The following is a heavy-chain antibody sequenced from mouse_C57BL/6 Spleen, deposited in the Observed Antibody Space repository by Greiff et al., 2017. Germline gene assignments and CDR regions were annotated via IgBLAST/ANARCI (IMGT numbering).Heavy chain of an antibody. CDR3: ASKACGSSLFDD. D-gene: IGHD1-1*01. CDR2: IHPNSGST. J-gene: IGHJ2*01. CDR1: GYTFTSYW. V-gene: IGHV1-64*01. Sequence: QVQLQQPGAELVKPGASVKLSCKASGYTFTSYWMHWVKQRPGQGLEWIGMIHPNSGSTNYNEKFKSKATLTVDKSSSTAYMQLSSLTSDDSAVYYGASKACGSSLFDDWGQGTTLTVSS.